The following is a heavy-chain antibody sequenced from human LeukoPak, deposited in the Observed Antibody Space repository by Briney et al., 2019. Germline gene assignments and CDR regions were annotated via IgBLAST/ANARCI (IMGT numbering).Heavy chain of an antibody. D-gene: IGHD3-22*01. CDR1: GFALSSHW. V-gene: IGHV3-7*03. J-gene: IGHJ4*02. CDR2: VNRDGSET. Sequence: GGSLRLSCAATGFALSSHWMTWVRQVPGRGPEWVANVNRDGSETYYLDSVKGRFTISKDNAKNSLYLQMNSLRAEDTAVYYCAKGLRYYYDSSATPTVHWGQGTLVTVSS. CDR3: AKGLRYYYDSSATPTVH.